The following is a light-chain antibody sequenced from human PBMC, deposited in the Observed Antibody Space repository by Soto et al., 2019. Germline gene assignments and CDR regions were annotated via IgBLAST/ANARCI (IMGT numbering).Light chain of an antibody. CDR2: GTS. CDR3: QQYNSYS. Sequence: ESVFTQSPATLPLSPGERAAVSCRASQSLSSNLAWYQKKPGQAARLLIIGTSARVTGIPARFSGSGSGTECPLTISSLQPDDFATYYCQQYNSYSFCQGTKV. V-gene: IGKV3-15*01. CDR1: QSLSSN. J-gene: IGKJ1*01.